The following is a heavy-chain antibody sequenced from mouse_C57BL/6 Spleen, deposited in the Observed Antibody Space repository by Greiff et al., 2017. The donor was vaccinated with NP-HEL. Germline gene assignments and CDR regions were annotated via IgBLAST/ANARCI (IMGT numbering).Heavy chain of an antibody. CDR2: IHPNSGST. CDR1: GYTFTSYW. J-gene: IGHJ4*01. V-gene: IGHV1-64*01. Sequence: QVQLQQSGAELVKPGASVKLSCKASGYTFTSYWMHWVKQRPGQGLEWIGMIHPNSGSTNYNEKFKSKATLTVDKSSSTAYMQLSSLTSEDSAVYYCARAYYGLSMDYWGQGTSVTVSS. D-gene: IGHD2-10*01. CDR3: ARAYYGLSMDY.